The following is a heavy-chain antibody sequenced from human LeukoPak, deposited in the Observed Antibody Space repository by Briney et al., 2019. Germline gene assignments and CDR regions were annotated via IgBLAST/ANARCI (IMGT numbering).Heavy chain of an antibody. CDR1: GYSFTSYW. J-gene: IGHJ4*02. CDR3: ARLSRDGIAAAGDFDY. D-gene: IGHD6-13*01. V-gene: IGHV5-51*01. CDR2: IYPADSDT. Sequence: GESLKISCKGSGYSFTSYWIGWVRQIPGKGLEWMGIIYPADSDTRYSPSFQGQVTISADRSITTAYLQWSSLKASDTAMYYCARLSRDGIAAAGDFDYWGQGTLVTVSS.